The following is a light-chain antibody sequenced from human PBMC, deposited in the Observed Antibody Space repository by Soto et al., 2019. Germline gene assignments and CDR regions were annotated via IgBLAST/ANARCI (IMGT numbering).Light chain of an antibody. CDR3: HQGGSLYT. Sequence: EIVLTQSPGTLSLSPGERATLSCRASQSVSSSYLAWYQQKPGQAPRLLIYGASSRAIGIPDRFSGSGSGTAFTLTTSRLEPEDFAVYYCHQGGSLYTFGQGNKLEIK. CDR2: GAS. J-gene: IGKJ2*01. V-gene: IGKV3-20*01. CDR1: QSVSSSY.